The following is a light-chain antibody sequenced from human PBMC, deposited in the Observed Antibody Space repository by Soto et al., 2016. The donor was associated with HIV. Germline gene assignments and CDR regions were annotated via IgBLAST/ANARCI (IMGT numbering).Light chain of an antibody. CDR1: NIGTKS. CDR3: QVWDSTSAHYV. J-gene: IGLJ1*01. Sequence: SYELTQPPSVSVALGKTARISCGGNNIGTKSVHWYQQKPGQAPVLVVYDDTDRPSGIPERFSASNSGNTATLTISRVEAGDEADYYCQVWDSTSAHYVFGTGTEVTVL. CDR2: DDT. V-gene: IGLV3-21*03.